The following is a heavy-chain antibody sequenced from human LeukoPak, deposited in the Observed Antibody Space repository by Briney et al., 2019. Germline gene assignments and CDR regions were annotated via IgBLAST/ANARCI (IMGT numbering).Heavy chain of an antibody. CDR3: TRGRRATHDY. Sequence: GGSLRLSCAASGFTFSSYWMSWVRQAPGKGPEWVANIKEDGSDRKYVDSVKGRFTISRDNTKNSLYLQMNSLKTEDTAVYYCTRGRRATHDYWGQGTLVTVSS. CDR2: IKEDGSDR. J-gene: IGHJ4*02. CDR1: GFTFSSYW. V-gene: IGHV3-7*03. D-gene: IGHD1-26*01.